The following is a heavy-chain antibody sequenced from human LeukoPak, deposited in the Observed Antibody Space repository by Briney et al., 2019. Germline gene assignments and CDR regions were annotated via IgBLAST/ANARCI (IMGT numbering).Heavy chain of an antibody. D-gene: IGHD3-10*01. V-gene: IGHV3-23*01. CDR1: GFTFSSYA. CDR3: AKKAGKGSGSYYMVLFLADY. Sequence: RSGGSLRLSCAASGFTFSSYAMSWVRQAPGKGLERVSAISGSGGSTYYADSVKGRLTISRDNSKNTLYLQMNSLRAEDTAVYYCAKKAGKGSGSYYMVLFLADYWGQGTLVTVSS. CDR2: ISGSGGST. J-gene: IGHJ4*02.